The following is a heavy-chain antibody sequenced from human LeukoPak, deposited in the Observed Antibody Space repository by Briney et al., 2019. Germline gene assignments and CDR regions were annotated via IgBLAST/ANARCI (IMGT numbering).Heavy chain of an antibody. CDR3: ARDSLGGRYYYGMDV. CDR2: ISSSSSYI. V-gene: IGHV3-21*01. CDR1: GFTFSSYS. D-gene: IGHD1-26*01. J-gene: IGHJ6*02. Sequence: GGSLRLSCAPSGFTFSSYSMNWIRQAPGKGLESVSSISSSSSYIYYADSVKGRSTISRDNAKNSLYLQMNSLRAEDTAVYYCARDSLGGRYYYGMDVWGQGTTVTVSS.